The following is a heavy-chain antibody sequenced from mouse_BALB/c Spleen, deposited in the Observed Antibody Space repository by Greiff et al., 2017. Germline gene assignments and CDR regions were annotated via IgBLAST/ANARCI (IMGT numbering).Heavy chain of an antibody. CDR2: ISTYYGDA. Sequence: QVQLQQSGAELVRPGVSVKISCKGSGYTFTDYAMHWVKQSHAKSLEWIGVISTYYGDASYNQKFKGKATMTVDKSSSTAYMELARLTSEDSAIYYCARRGITTVNYAMDYWGQGTSVTVSS. V-gene: IGHV1S137*01. D-gene: IGHD1-1*01. J-gene: IGHJ4*01. CDR3: ARRGITTVNYAMDY. CDR1: GYTFTDYA.